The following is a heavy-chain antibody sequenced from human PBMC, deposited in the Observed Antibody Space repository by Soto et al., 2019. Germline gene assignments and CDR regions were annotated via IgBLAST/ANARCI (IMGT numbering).Heavy chain of an antibody. D-gene: IGHD3-22*01. J-gene: IGHJ3*02. CDR3: AKAQSYYDPSAGFDM. CDR2: VSSGSTYT. CDR1: GFSFRYYY. V-gene: IGHV3-11*03. Sequence: GGSLRLSCGASGFSFRYYYMIWIRQAPGKGLEWVSYVSSGSTYTNYAESVKGRFTISRDDAKNSLFLQMNSLRVEDTAVYYCAKAQSYYDPSAGFDMWGQGTMVTVSS.